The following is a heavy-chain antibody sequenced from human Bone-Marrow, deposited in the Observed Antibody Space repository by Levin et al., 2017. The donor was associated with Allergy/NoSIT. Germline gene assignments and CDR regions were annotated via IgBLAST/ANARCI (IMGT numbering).Heavy chain of an antibody. D-gene: IGHD4-17*01. Sequence: ASVKVSCKASGFAFTDYYMHWVRQAPGQGLEWLGWTNPNNGATKYALKFQDRVTMTRDTSISTAYMEFRRLRSDDTAVFYCARDPAVTRDGYFDLWGRGTLVSVSS. V-gene: IGHV1-2*02. CDR3: ARDPAVTRDGYFDL. CDR1: GFAFTDYY. J-gene: IGHJ2*01. CDR2: TNPNNGAT.